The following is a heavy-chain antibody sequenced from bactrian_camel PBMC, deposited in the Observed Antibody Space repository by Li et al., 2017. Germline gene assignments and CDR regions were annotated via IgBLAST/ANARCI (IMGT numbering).Heavy chain of an antibody. CDR2: IDHDGRK. CDR3: AQDPGASRCYG. V-gene: IGHV3S42*01. CDR1: GYTGSRCS. Sequence: VQLVESGGGSVQTGGGSLSLSCVASGYTGSRCSMAWFRQAPGKEREGVATIDHDGRKSLADSEKGRFTISKDNAKNTLFLQMNSLKPEDTAMYYCAQDPGASRCYGGARGPRSPSP. J-gene: IGHJ4*01. D-gene: IGHD3*01.